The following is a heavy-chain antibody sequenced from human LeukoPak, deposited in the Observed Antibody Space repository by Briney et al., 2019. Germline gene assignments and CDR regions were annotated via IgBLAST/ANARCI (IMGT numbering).Heavy chain of an antibody. J-gene: IGHJ4*02. CDR1: GDSVSSDSAA. V-gene: IGHV6-1*01. Sequence: SQTLSLTCAIAGDSVSSDSAAWSWIRQSPSRGLEWLGRTYYRSKWYNDYAVSVKSRITINPDTSKNQFSLQLNSVTPEDTAVYYCAREYSSSGDDFDYWGQGTLVTVSS. D-gene: IGHD6-13*01. CDR3: AREYSSSGDDFDY. CDR2: TYYRSKWYN.